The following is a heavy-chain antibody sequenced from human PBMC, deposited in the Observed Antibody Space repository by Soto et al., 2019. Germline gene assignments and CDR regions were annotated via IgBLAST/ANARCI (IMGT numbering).Heavy chain of an antibody. D-gene: IGHD6-13*01. CDR3: ARQGRRIAAAGRGWFDP. J-gene: IGHJ5*02. CDR2: IYYSGDT. Sequence: QLQLQESGPGLVKPSATLSLTCTVSGGSISSSSYYWGWIRQPPGKGLEWIGSIYYSGDTYYNPSLKSRVTISEDTSKNHFSLRLTSVTAADTAVYYCARQGRRIAAAGRGWFDPWGQGTLVTVSS. CDR1: GGSISSSSYY. V-gene: IGHV4-39*01.